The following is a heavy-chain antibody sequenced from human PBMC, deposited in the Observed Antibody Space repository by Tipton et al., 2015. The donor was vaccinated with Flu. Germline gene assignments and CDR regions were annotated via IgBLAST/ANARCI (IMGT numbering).Heavy chain of an antibody. CDR3: VRTYRDYSASGTSVTNRLAFDP. V-gene: IGHV2-70*11. Sequence: LVKPTQTLTLTCSFSGFSLNTSGMCVSWIRQPPGRALEWLARIDWDDDTYYSSSLKTRLTISKDTSKNQVVLTMTNVDPVDTATYYWVRTYRDYSASGTSVTNRLAFDPWGQGTRVTVSS. CDR1: GFSLNTSGMC. J-gene: IGHJ5*02. D-gene: IGHD3-10*01. CDR2: IDWDDDT.